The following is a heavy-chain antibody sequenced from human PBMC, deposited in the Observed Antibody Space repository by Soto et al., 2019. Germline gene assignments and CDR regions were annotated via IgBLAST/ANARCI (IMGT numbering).Heavy chain of an antibody. D-gene: IGHD1-26*01. CDR2: ISGGVGGT. CDR1: GFTFSSYA. CDR3: ARSGSYSWLPY. Sequence: GGSLRLSCAASGFTFSSYAMSWVRQAPGKGLEWVSSISGGVGGTYYADPVKGRFTISRDNSKNTLSLQMNSLRAEDTAVYYCARSGSYSWLPYWGQGTLVTVSS. V-gene: IGHV3-23*01. J-gene: IGHJ4*02.